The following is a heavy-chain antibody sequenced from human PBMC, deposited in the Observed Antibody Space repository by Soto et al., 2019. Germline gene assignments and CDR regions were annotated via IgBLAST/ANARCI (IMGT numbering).Heavy chain of an antibody. CDR1: GGSISSGGYY. D-gene: IGHD4-17*01. CDR2: IYYSGST. V-gene: IGHV4-31*03. Sequence: SETLSLTCTVSGGSISSGGYYWSWIRQHPGKGLEWIGYIYYSGSTYYNPSLKSRVTISVDTSKNQFSLKLSSVTAADTAVYYCARARTYTVTTYYFDYWGQGTLVTVSS. CDR3: ARARTYTVTTYYFDY. J-gene: IGHJ4*02.